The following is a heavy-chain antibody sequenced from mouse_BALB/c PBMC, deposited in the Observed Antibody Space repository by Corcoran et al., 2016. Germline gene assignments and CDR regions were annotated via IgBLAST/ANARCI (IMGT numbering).Heavy chain of an antibody. V-gene: IGHV1-84*02. CDR2: IYPGSGNT. D-gene: IGHD3-1*01. CDR3: ARGATGYAMDY. CDR1: GYTFTDYY. J-gene: IGHJ4*01. Sequence: QIQLQQSGPELVKPGASVKISCKASGYTFTDYYINWVRQKPGQGLEWIGWIYPGSGNTKYNEKFKGKATLTVDTSSSTAYMQLSSLTSEDTAVYFCARGATGYAMDYWGQGTSVTVSS.